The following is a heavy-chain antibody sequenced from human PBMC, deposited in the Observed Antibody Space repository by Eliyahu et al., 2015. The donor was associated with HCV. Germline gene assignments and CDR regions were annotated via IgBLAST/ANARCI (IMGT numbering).Heavy chain of an antibody. D-gene: IGHD3-22*01. Sequence: QVQLQESGPGLVKPSETLSLTCTVSGGXISSYYWSWIRQPPGKGLEWIGYIYYSGSTNYNPSLKSRVTISVDTSKNQFSLKLSSVTAADTAVYYCARGPHYYYDSSGYYYWGQGTLVTVSS. CDR3: ARGPHYYYDSSGYYY. CDR1: GGXISSYY. J-gene: IGHJ4*02. CDR2: IYYSGST. V-gene: IGHV4-59*01.